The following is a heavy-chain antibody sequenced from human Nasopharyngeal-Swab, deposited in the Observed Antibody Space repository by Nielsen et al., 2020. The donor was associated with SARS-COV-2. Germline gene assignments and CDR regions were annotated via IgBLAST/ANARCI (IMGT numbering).Heavy chain of an antibody. CDR2: ISWNSGSI. CDR1: GFTFDDYA. J-gene: IGHJ6*02. CDR3: ARDQVPAASEDYYYYGMDV. D-gene: IGHD2-2*01. Sequence: SLKISCAASGFTFDDYAMHWVRQAPGKGLEWVSGISWNSGSIGYADSVKGRFTISRDNAKNSLYLQMNSLRAEDTAVYYCARDQVPAASEDYYYYGMDVWGQGTTVTVSS. V-gene: IGHV3-9*01.